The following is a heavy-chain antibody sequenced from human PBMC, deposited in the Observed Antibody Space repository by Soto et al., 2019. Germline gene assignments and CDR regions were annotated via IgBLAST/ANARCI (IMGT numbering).Heavy chain of an antibody. CDR1: GGSFSGYY. Sequence: QVQLQQWGAGLLKPSETLSLTCAVYGGSFSGYYWSWIRQPPGKGLEWIGEINHSGSTNYNPSLKSRVTLSVDTSKNQFSLKLSSVTAADTAVYYCAIGRSPTVTTPYFDYWGQGTLVTVSS. D-gene: IGHD4-17*01. CDR2: INHSGST. V-gene: IGHV4-34*01. CDR3: AIGRSPTVTTPYFDY. J-gene: IGHJ4*02.